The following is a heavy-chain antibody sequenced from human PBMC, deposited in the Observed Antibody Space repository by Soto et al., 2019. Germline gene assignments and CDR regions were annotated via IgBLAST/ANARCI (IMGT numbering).Heavy chain of an antibody. CDR1: GDSVSSNGAC. CDR3: ARVHCSAGTCLDGLDF. CDR2: IYYRSRWFH. V-gene: IGHV6-1*01. D-gene: IGHD2-15*01. J-gene: IGHJ6*02. Sequence: SQTLSLTCVISGDSVSSNGACWNWIRQSPSRGLQWLGRIYYRSRWFHDYAASVESRMAINPDTSRNQFSLQLNYVTPEDTAVYYCARVHCSAGTCLDGLDFWGQGTTVTVSS.